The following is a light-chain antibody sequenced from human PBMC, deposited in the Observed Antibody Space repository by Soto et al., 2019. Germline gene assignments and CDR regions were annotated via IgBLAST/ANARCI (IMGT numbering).Light chain of an antibody. Sequence: EIVMTQSPATLSVSPGEGATLSCRASQSVNTNLAWYQQKPGQAPRLLIYGASTRATGIPARFSGSGSGTDFPLTISSLQSEDFAVYYCQQSNDWGTFGQGTKVEIK. CDR2: GAS. V-gene: IGKV3D-15*01. J-gene: IGKJ1*01. CDR1: QSVNTN. CDR3: QQSNDWGT.